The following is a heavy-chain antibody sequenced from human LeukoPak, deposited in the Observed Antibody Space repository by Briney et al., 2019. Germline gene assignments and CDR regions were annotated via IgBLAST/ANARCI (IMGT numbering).Heavy chain of an antibody. CDR1: GGTFSSYA. V-gene: IGHV1-69*13. CDR3: ARHSSGYYIFDY. Sequence: ASVKVSCKASGGTFSSYAISWVRQAPGQGLEWMGGIIPIFGTANYAQKFQGRVTITADESTSTAYMELSRLRSDDTAVYYCARHSSGYYIFDYWGQGTLVTVSS. CDR2: IIPIFGTA. D-gene: IGHD3-22*01. J-gene: IGHJ4*02.